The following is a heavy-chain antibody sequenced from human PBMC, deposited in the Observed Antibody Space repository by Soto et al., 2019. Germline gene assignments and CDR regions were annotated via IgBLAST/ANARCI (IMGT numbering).Heavy chain of an antibody. CDR1: GFTFSSYA. Sequence: QPGGSLRLSCAASGFTFSSYAMTWVRQAPGKGLEWVAAISGSGGNSYYADSVKGRFTISRDNAKNTLFLQMNSLRAEDTAVYYCARGCGSSSCAYYFDCWGQGTLVTVSS. D-gene: IGHD2-2*01. CDR3: ARGCGSSSCAYYFDC. CDR2: ISGSGGNS. J-gene: IGHJ4*02. V-gene: IGHV3-23*01.